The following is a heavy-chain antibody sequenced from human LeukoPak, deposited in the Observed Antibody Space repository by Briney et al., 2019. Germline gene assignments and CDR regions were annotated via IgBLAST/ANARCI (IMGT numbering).Heavy chain of an antibody. CDR2: ISYDGSNK. CDR3: EYETYCSSTSCPHFDY. V-gene: IGHV3-30*03. J-gene: IGHJ4*02. D-gene: IGHD2-2*01. Sequence: GGSLRLSCPASGLTFISYGMPWVGQAPGRGLEGVAVISYDGSNKYYADSVKGRFTISRDNSKNTLYLQMNSLRAEDTAVYYCEYETYCSSTSCPHFDYWGQGTLVTVSS. CDR1: GLTFISYG.